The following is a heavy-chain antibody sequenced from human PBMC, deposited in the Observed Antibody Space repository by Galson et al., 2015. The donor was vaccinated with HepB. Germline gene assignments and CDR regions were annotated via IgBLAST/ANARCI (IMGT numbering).Heavy chain of an antibody. D-gene: IGHD5-12*01. Sequence: SLRLSCAASGFTFSTYSMNWVRQAPGKGLEWVSSISSSGIYIYYADSLKGRFTVSRDNAKNSLYLQMNSLRAEDTAVYYCARRSPDIVATIRAFDIWGQGTMVTVSS. CDR3: ARRSPDIVATIRAFDI. V-gene: IGHV3-21*01. J-gene: IGHJ3*02. CDR2: ISSSGIYI. CDR1: GFTFSTYS.